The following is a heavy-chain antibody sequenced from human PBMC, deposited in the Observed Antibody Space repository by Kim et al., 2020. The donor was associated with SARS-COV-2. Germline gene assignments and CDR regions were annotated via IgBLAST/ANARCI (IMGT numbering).Heavy chain of an antibody. CDR1: GFTFSSYG. CDR3: ARGRLGQGQPDSSGWSPPLFLDY. D-gene: IGHD6-19*01. Sequence: GGSLRLSCAASGFTFSSYGMHWVRQAPGKGLEWVAVIWYDGSNKYYADSVKGRFTISRDNSKNTLYLQMNSLRAEDTAVYYCARGRLGQGQPDSSGWSPPLFLDYWGQGTLVTVSS. V-gene: IGHV3-33*01. J-gene: IGHJ4*02. CDR2: IWYDGSNK.